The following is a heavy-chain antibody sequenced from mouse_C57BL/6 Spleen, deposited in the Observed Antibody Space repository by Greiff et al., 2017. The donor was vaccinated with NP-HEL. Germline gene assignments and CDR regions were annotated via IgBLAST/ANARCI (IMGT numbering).Heavy chain of an antibody. Sequence: EVNVVESGGDLVKPGGSLKLSCAASGFTFSSYGMSWVRQTPDKRLEWVATISSGGSYTYYPDSVKGRFTISRDNAKNTLYLQMSSLKSEDTAMYYCARHTPGAPFAYWGQGTLVTVSA. CDR1: GFTFSSYG. CDR2: ISSGGSYT. D-gene: IGHD6-1*01. J-gene: IGHJ3*01. CDR3: ARHTPGAPFAY. V-gene: IGHV5-6*01.